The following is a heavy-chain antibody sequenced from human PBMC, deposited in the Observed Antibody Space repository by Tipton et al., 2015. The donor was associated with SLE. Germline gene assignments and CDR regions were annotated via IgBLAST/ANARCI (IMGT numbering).Heavy chain of an antibody. J-gene: IGHJ4*02. V-gene: IGHV4-38-2*01. CDR1: GFSISSGYY. D-gene: IGHD2-21*02. Sequence: LRLSCAVSGFSISSGYYWGWIRQPPGKGLEWIGSIYHSGNTYYNPSLESRVSMSIDTSRNEVFLRLSSVTAADTAIYYCARATRIIAATATSPHYFDFWGQGIQVTVSS. CDR3: ARATRIIAATATSPHYFDF. CDR2: IYHSGNT.